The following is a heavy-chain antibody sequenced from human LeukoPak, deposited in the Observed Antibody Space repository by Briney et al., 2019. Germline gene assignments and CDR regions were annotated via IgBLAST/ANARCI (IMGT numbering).Heavy chain of an antibody. CDR2: ISSSSSYI. CDR3: ARDLQSLVQTFDY. CDR1: GFTFSSYS. V-gene: IGHV3-21*01. D-gene: IGHD6-19*01. Sequence: GGSLRLSCAASGFTFSSYSMNWVRQAPGKGLEWVSSISSSSSYIYYADSVKGRFTISRDNAKNSLYLQMNSLRAEDTAVCYCARDLQSLVQTFDYWGQGTLVTVSS. J-gene: IGHJ4*02.